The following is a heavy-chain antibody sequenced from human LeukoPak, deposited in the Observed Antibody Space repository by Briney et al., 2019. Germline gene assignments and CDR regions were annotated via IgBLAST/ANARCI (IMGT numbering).Heavy chain of an antibody. Sequence: GGSLRLSCAASGFTFSKNWMTWVRQAPGKGLEWVASVKKDGSEEYYVDSVKGRFTISRDNAKNSLYLQMNSLRVEDTAVYFCARDMIGGIPDYIDYWGQGTLVTLSS. J-gene: IGHJ4*02. CDR1: GFTFSKNW. CDR2: VKKDGSEE. D-gene: IGHD3-16*01. CDR3: ARDMIGGIPDYIDY. V-gene: IGHV3-7*01.